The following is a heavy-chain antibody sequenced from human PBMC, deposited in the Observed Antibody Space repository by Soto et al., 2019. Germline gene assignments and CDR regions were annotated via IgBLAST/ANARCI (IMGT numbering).Heavy chain of an antibody. CDR1: GFTFTDYS. J-gene: IGHJ3*02. Sequence: VQLVESGGGLVQPGGSLRLSCAASGFTFTDYSMNWVRQAPGKGLEWVSYITRTSDSIYYADSVKGRFTISRDNAQNSLYLQMNSLRDEDTAVYLCVRDHRFAFDIWGQGTMVTVSS. V-gene: IGHV3-48*02. CDR2: ITRTSDSI. CDR3: VRDHRFAFDI.